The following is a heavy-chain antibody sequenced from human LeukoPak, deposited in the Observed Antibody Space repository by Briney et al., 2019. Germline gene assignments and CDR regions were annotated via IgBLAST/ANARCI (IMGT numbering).Heavy chain of an antibody. J-gene: IGHJ4*02. Sequence: GASVKVSCKASGGTFISYAISWVRQAPGQGLEWMGRIIPIFGTANYAQKFQGRVTFTTDESTSTAYMELSSLRSEDTAVYYCARDRGDGYNLMHYWGQGTLVTVSS. CDR1: GGTFISYA. D-gene: IGHD5-24*01. CDR2: IIPIFGTA. V-gene: IGHV1-69*05. CDR3: ARDRGDGYNLMHY.